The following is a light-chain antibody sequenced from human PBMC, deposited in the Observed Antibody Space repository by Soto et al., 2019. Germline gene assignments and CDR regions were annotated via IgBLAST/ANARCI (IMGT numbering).Light chain of an antibody. J-gene: IGKJ5*01. CDR3: QQYVDSPAMT. CDR1: ESVGDY. CDR2: GAT. Sequence: PGERATLSCWASESVGDYLAWYQQKPGQAPRLLIYGATKRTSGTPDRFSGTGSETAFTLAISRLEPGDFAVYYCQQYVDSPAMTVGQGTRLESK. V-gene: IGKV3-20*01.